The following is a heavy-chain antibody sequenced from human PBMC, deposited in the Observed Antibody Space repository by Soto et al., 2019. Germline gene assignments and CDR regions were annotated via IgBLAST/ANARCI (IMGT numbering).Heavy chain of an antibody. V-gene: IGHV1-24*01. D-gene: IGHD5-18*01. CDR1: GYSLTELS. Sequence: QVHLVQSGAEVKKPGASVKVSCKVSGYSLTELSMHWVRQAPGKGLEWMGGFDRKDGETIYAQKCQGGFTMTEDTSTDTAYMDLSSLRSEDTSVYYCATVGYSYTAFYGMDVWGQGTTVTV. J-gene: IGHJ6*02. CDR3: ATVGYSYTAFYGMDV. CDR2: FDRKDGET.